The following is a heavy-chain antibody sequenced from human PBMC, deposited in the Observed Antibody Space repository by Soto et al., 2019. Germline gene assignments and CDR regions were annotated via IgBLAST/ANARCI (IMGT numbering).Heavy chain of an antibody. D-gene: IGHD3-22*01. Sequence: SETLSLTCTVSGGSISSYYWSWIRQPPGKGLEWIGYIYYSGSTNYNPSLKSRVTISVDTSKNQSSLKLSSVTAADTAVYYCARHRVVITRFDYWGQGTLVTVSS. V-gene: IGHV4-59*08. J-gene: IGHJ4*02. CDR2: IYYSGST. CDR1: GGSISSYY. CDR3: ARHRVVITRFDY.